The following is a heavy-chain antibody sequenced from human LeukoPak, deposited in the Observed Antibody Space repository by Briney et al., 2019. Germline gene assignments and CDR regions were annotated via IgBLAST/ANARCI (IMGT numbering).Heavy chain of an antibody. V-gene: IGHV5-51*01. Sequence: GESLKISCKGSGYSFDSYWIGWVRQMPGGRLEWMGIVHPGDSDITYSPSFQGQVTISADKSISTAYLQWSSLKASDTAMYYCARRRDGYLPFDSWGQGTLVTVSS. D-gene: IGHD5-24*01. CDR3: ARRRDGYLPFDS. CDR1: GYSFDSYW. J-gene: IGHJ4*02. CDR2: VHPGDSDI.